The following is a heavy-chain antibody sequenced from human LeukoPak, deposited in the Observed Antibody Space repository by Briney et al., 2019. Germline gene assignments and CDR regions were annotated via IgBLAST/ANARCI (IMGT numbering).Heavy chain of an antibody. CDR1: GFTFSSYS. CDR2: ISSSSSYI. D-gene: IGHD1-7*01. J-gene: IGHJ4*02. CDR3: ARMNYVSSGWGAPFDD. Sequence: GGSLRLSCAASGFTFSSYSMNWVRQAPGKGLEWVSSISSSSSYIYYADSVKGRFTISRDNAKSSLYLQMNSLSTDDTAVYYCARMNYVSSGWGAPFDDWGQGTLVTVSS. V-gene: IGHV3-21*01.